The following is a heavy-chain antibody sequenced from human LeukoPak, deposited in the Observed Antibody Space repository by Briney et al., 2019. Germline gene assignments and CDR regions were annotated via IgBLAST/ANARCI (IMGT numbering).Heavy chain of an antibody. CDR3: ARQMGRGWYYFDY. Sequence: PSETLSLTCTVSGGSISSYYWSWIRQPPGKGLEWIGYIYYSGSTNYNPSLKSRVTISVATSKHQFSLKLSSVTAADTAVYYCARQMGRGWYYFDYWGQGTLVTVSP. V-gene: IGHV4-59*01. D-gene: IGHD6-19*01. J-gene: IGHJ4*02. CDR2: IYYSGST. CDR1: GGSISSYY.